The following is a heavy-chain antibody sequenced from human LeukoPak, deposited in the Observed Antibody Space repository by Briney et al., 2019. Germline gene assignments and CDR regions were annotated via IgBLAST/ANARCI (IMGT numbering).Heavy chain of an antibody. CDR2: IYPGDSDT. CDR3: ARLAYYGSGSYSFAFDI. Sequence: GESLQISCKGSGYSFTSYWIGWVRQLPGKGLEWMGIIYPGDSDTRYSPSFQGQVTISADKSISTAYLQWSSLKASDTAMYYCARLAYYGSGSYSFAFDIWGQGTMVTVSS. D-gene: IGHD3-10*01. J-gene: IGHJ3*02. V-gene: IGHV5-51*01. CDR1: GYSFTSYW.